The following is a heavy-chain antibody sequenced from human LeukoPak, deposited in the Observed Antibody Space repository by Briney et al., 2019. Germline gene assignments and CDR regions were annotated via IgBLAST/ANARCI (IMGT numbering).Heavy chain of an antibody. CDR2: IIPIFGTA. CDR3: ARDFTMVRGDYYYYDMDV. D-gene: IGHD3-10*01. CDR1: GGTFSSYA. J-gene: IGHJ6*02. V-gene: IGHV1-69*01. Sequence: ASVTVSCKASGGTFSSYAISWVRQAPGQGLEWMGGIIPIFGTANYAQKFQGRVTITADESTSTAYMELSSPRSEDTAVYYCARDFTMVRGDYYYYDMDVWGQGTTVTVSS.